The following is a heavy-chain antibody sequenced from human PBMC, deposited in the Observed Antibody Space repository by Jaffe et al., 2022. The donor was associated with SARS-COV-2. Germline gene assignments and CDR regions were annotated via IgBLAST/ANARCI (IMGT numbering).Heavy chain of an antibody. V-gene: IGHV4-38-2*02. CDR3: ARQYNSGPDY. D-gene: IGHD1-20*01. Sequence: QVQLQESGPGLVKPSETLSLTCTVSGYSISSGYYWGWIRQPPGKGLEYIGSIYHSGSTYYNPSLKSRVTISVDPSKNQFSLKLTSVTAADTAVYYCARQYNSGPDYWGQGTLVTVSS. CDR2: IYHSGST. J-gene: IGHJ4*02. CDR1: GYSISSGYY.